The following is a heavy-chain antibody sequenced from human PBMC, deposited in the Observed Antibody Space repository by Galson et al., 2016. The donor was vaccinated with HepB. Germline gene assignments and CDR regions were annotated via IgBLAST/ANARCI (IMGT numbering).Heavy chain of an antibody. Sequence: PALVKPTQTLTLTCTFSGFSLTTDGMCVSWIRKPPGKPLEWLALIDWDDDKYYSPSLQTRLTISKDTSKNQVVLTMTTLDPVDTAAYYCARSTLTTVTSYPFDIWGQGTVVTVSS. CDR2: IDWDDDK. V-gene: IGHV2-70*01. J-gene: IGHJ3*02. CDR1: GFSLTTDGMC. D-gene: IGHD4-17*01. CDR3: ARSTLTTVTSYPFDI.